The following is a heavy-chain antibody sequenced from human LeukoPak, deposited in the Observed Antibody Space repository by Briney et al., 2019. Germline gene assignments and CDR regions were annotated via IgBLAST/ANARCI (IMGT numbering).Heavy chain of an antibody. Sequence: PGGSLRLSCAASGFTFSSSSMNWVRQAPGKGLEWVSYISTSSSAIYYADSVKGRFTISRDNAKNSLYLQMNSLRAEDTAVYYCARGVGFDYWGRGTLVTVSS. CDR3: ARGVGFDY. V-gene: IGHV3-48*01. J-gene: IGHJ4*02. CDR1: GFTFSSSS. D-gene: IGHD3-10*01. CDR2: ISTSSSAI.